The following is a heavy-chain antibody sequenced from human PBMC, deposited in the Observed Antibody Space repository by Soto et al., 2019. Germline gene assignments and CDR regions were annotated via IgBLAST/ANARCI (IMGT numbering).Heavy chain of an antibody. CDR1: GFTFSSYG. D-gene: IGHD2-15*01. Sequence: PGGSVRLSCAASGFTFSSYGMHWVRQAPGKGLEWVAVISYDGSNKYYADSVKGRFTISRDNSKNTLYLQMNSLRAEDTAVYYCAKTSSLCRSPPSCSGDSFDYWGQGTLVTVSS. V-gene: IGHV3-30*18. CDR2: ISYDGSNK. CDR3: AKTSSLCRSPPSCSGDSFDY. J-gene: IGHJ4*02.